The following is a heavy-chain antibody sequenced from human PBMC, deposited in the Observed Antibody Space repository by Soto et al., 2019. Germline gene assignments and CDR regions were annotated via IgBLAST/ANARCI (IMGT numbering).Heavy chain of an antibody. CDR1: GFTFSSYW. CDR3: ARGAAGRWFLDL. J-gene: IGHJ2*01. Sequence: EVQLVESGGGLVQPGWSLRLSCAASGFTFSSYWMHWVRQAPGKGLVWVSRINSDGSRTNYADSVKGQFTISRDNAKNTLYLQMNSLRAEESAAYYCARGAAGRWFLDLWGRGTLVTVSS. D-gene: IGHD6-13*01. V-gene: IGHV3-74*01. CDR2: INSDGSRT.